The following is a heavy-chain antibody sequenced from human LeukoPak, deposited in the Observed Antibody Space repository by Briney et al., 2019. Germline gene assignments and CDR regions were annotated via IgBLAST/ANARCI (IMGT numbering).Heavy chain of an antibody. CDR3: ARYIPARNGYFEH. D-gene: IGHD2-21*01. Sequence: GGSLRLSCAASGFTFSNYWMSWVRQAPGRGLEWVANMNQDGSEKYYVDSVKGRSSISRDNAKNSLYLQMNSLRDEDTAVYYCARYIPARNGYFEHWGQGTLVTVSS. CDR1: GFTFSNYW. J-gene: IGHJ4*02. V-gene: IGHV3-7*05. CDR2: MNQDGSEK.